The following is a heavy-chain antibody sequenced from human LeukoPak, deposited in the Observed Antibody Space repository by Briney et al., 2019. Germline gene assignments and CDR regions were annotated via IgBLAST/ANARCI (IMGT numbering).Heavy chain of an antibody. CDR3: ARDRDYDSANFDY. Sequence: QPGRSLRLSCAASGFTLSSFGMHWVRQAPGKGLEWVAVIWYDGGHKYYADSVKGRFSISRDNSKNTLYLQMSSLRAEDTAVYYCARDRDYDSANFDYWGQGTLVTVSS. D-gene: IGHD3-22*01. V-gene: IGHV3-33*01. J-gene: IGHJ4*02. CDR2: IWYDGGHK. CDR1: GFTLSSFG.